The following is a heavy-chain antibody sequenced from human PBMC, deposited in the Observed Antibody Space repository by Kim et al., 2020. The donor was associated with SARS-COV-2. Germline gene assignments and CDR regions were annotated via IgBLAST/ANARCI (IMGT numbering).Heavy chain of an antibody. CDR2: ISPSGSST. CDR3: ARSSRVVGATGGYY. J-gene: IGHJ4*02. Sequence: GGSLRLSCATSGPPFSDYHMNWIRQAPGKGLEWVSYISPSGSSTYYADSVKGRFTISRDNAKNSLYLEMSSLRAEDTAVYYCARSSRVVGATGGYYWGQGTLVTVSS. CDR1: GPPFSDYH. D-gene: IGHD1-26*01. V-gene: IGHV3-11*01.